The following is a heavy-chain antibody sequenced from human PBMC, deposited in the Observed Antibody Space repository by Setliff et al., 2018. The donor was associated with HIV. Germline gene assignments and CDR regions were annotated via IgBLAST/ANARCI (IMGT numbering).Heavy chain of an antibody. CDR2: INPNSGGT. J-gene: IGHJ2*01. CDR1: GYRFIGYY. CDR3: ARHLMGGYSFDL. Sequence: ASVKVSCKASGYRFIGYYIHWVRQAPGQGLEWMGWINPNSGGTNYAQKFQGRVTVTRDTSIITAYLDLTSLGSEDTAIYYCARHLMGGYSFDLWGPGTLVTVSS. D-gene: IGHD1-26*01. V-gene: IGHV1-2*02.